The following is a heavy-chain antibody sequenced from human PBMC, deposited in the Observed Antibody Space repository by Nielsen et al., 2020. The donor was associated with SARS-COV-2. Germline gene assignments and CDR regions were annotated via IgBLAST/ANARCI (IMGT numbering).Heavy chain of an antibody. CDR1: GFTVSSNY. J-gene: IGHJ5*02. CDR2: IYSGGST. CDR3: ARDWWFDP. Sequence: GESLKISCAASGFTVSSNYMSWVRQAPGKGLEWVSVIYSGGSTYYADSVKGRFTISRDNSKNTLYLQMNSLRAEDTAVYYCARDWWFDPWGQGTLVTVSS. V-gene: IGHV3-53*01.